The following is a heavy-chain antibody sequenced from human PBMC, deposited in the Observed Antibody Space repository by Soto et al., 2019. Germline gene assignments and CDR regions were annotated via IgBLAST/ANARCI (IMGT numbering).Heavy chain of an antibody. CDR2: ISWNSGSI. D-gene: IGHD2-2*01. Sequence: EVQLVASGGGLVQPGRSLRLSCAASGFTFDDYAMHWVRQAPGKGLEWVSGISWNSGSIGYADSVKGRFTISRDNAKNSLYLQMNSLRAEDTALYYCAKDSSSSTSSDYYYYYMDVWGKGTTVTVSS. CDR1: GFTFDDYA. V-gene: IGHV3-9*01. CDR3: AKDSSSSTSSDYYYYYMDV. J-gene: IGHJ6*03.